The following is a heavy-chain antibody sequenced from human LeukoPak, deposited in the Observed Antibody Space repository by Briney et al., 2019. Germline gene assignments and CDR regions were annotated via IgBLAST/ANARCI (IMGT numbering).Heavy chain of an antibody. CDR2: INGRGDNT. V-gene: IGHV3-23*01. J-gene: IGHJ5*02. CDR1: GLIISSYA. Sequence: PGGSLRLSCAASGLIISSYAMSWVRQAPGKGLEWVSAINGRGDNTYYADFVKGRFTISRDNSKSTVYLQMNSLRTEDTAVYYCAKDRVSPGFNWFDPWGQGTLVTVSS. D-gene: IGHD2/OR15-2a*01. CDR3: AKDRVSPGFNWFDP.